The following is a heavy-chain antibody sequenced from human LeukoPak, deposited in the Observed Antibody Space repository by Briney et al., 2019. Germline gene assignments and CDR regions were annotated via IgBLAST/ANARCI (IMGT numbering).Heavy chain of an antibody. CDR3: ARGTHYYDSSGYYYPYFDY. CDR2: IYYSGST. Sequence: SETLSLTCTVSGGSISSYYWSWIRQPPGKGLEWIGYIYYSGSTNYNPSLKSRVTISVDTSKNQFSLKLSSVTAADTAVYYCARGTHYYDSSGYYYPYFDYWGQGTLVTVSS. V-gene: IGHV4-59*01. CDR1: GGSISSYY. D-gene: IGHD3-22*01. J-gene: IGHJ4*02.